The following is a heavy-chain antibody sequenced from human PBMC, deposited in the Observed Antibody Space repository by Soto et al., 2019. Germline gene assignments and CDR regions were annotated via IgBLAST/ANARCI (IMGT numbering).Heavy chain of an antibody. Sequence: LRLSCAASGFTFSSYWMHWVRQAPGKGLVWVSRINSDGSSTSYADSVKGRFTISRDNAKNTLYLQMNSLRAEDTAVYYCARWQYYDYVWGSYRYTDGFDYWGQGTLVTVSS. D-gene: IGHD3-16*02. CDR1: GFTFSSYW. CDR3: ARWQYYDYVWGSYRYTDGFDY. J-gene: IGHJ4*02. V-gene: IGHV3-74*01. CDR2: INSDGSST.